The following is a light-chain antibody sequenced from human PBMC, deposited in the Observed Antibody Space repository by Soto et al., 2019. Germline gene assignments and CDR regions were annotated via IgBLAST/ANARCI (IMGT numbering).Light chain of an antibody. CDR3: QQYNSYPWT. V-gene: IGKV1-8*01. CDR1: QGISSY. J-gene: IGKJ4*02. Sequence: AIRMTQSPSSFSASTGDRVTITCRASQGISSYLAWYQQKPGKAPKLLIYAASTLQSGVPSRFSGSGSGTDFTLTISCLQSEDFATYYCQQYNSYPWTFGGGTKVDI. CDR2: AAS.